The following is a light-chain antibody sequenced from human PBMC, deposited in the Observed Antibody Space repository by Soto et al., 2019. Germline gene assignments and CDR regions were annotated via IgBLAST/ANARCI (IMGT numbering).Light chain of an antibody. V-gene: IGKV3-20*01. CDR3: QQYGNSPPEYT. Sequence: EIVLTQSPGTLSLSPGERATLSCRASQSVSSSFLAWYQQRPGQAPRLLIFGASYRATGIPDRFSGTGSGTDFTLTISILEPEDFAVYYCQQYGNSPPEYTFGPGTKVD. J-gene: IGKJ3*01. CDR2: GAS. CDR1: QSVSSSF.